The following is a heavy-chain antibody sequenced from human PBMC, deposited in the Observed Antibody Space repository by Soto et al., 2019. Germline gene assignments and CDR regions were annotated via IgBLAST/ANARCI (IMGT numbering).Heavy chain of an antibody. CDR1: GFTFSSYG. D-gene: IGHD2-21*02. CDR2: ISYDGSNK. CDR3: AKAVVVTAQDYYYGMDV. Sequence: SLRLSCAASGFTFSSYGMHWVRQAPGKGLEWVAVISYDGSNKYYADSVKGRFTISRDNSKNTLYLQMNSLRAEDTAVYYCAKAVVVTAQDYYYGMDVWGQGTTVTVSS. V-gene: IGHV3-30*18. J-gene: IGHJ6*02.